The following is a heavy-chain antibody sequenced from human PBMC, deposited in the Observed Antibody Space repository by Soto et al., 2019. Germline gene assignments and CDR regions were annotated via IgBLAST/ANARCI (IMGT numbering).Heavy chain of an antibody. Sequence: QVQLVESGGGVVQPGRSLRLSCAASGFTFSTYGMHWVRQAPGKGLEWVAVISYDGNNKYYADSVKGRFTITRDNSQNTLFLQMHSLRAEDTAVYYCAQLPYGDDAEFDYWGQGTLVTVSS. CDR3: AQLPYGDDAEFDY. CDR1: GFTFSTYG. D-gene: IGHD4-17*01. V-gene: IGHV3-30*18. J-gene: IGHJ4*02. CDR2: ISYDGNNK.